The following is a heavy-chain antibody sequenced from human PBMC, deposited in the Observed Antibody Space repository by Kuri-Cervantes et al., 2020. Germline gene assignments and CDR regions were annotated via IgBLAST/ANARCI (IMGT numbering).Heavy chain of an antibody. J-gene: IGHJ3*02. CDR2: IYSGGST. D-gene: IGHD2-21*02. Sequence: GGSLRLSCAASGFIFSSSWMSWVRQAPGKGLEWVSVIYSGGSTYYADSVKGRFTISRDNSKNTLYLQMNSLRAEDTAVYYCARAGDWDAFDIWGQGTMVTVSS. V-gene: IGHV3-53*01. CDR1: GFIFSSSW. CDR3: ARAGDWDAFDI.